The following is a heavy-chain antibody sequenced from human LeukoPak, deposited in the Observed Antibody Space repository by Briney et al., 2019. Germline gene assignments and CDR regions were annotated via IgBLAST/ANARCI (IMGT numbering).Heavy chain of an antibody. J-gene: IGHJ4*02. CDR2: IYYSGST. Sequence: SETLSLTCTVSGGSISSGDYYWSWIRQPPGKGLEWIGYIYYSGSTYYNPSLKSRVTISVDTSKNQFSLKLSSVTAADTAVYYCASRGYSYGYGEDYWGQGTLVTVSS. CDR3: ASRGYSYGYGEDY. V-gene: IGHV4-30-4*01. D-gene: IGHD5-18*01. CDR1: GGSISSGDYY.